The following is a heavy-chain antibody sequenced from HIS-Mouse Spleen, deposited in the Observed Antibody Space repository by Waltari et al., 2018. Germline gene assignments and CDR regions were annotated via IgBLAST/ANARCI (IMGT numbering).Heavy chain of an antibody. D-gene: IGHD3-16*01. CDR2: INPNSGGT. CDR1: GYTFTGYY. Sequence: QVQLVQSGAEVKKPGASVKVSCKASGYTFTGYYMHWVRQAPGQGLEWMGWINPNSGGTNDAQKFQGRVTMTRDTSISTAYMELSRLRSDDTAVYYCARSPDGVGWFDPWGQGTLVTVSS. CDR3: ARSPDGVGWFDP. J-gene: IGHJ5*02. V-gene: IGHV1-2*02.